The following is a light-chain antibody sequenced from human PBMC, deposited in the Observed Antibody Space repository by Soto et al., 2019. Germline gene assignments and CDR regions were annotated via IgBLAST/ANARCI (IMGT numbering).Light chain of an antibody. CDR1: QSVDIY. CDR3: PQRKYGPPLT. J-gene: IGKJ4*02. V-gene: IGKV3-11*01. Sequence: VLTQSPATLSLSPGERATLSCRARQSVDIYLAWYQQQPGQAPRLLIYDASNRATGIPARFSGSGSGTDFTLTMSSLEPEDFAGYYCPQRKYGPPLTFGGGTGVQIK. CDR2: DAS.